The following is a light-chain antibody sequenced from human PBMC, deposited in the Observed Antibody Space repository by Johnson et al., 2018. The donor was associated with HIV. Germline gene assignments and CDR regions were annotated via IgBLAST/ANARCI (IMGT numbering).Light chain of an antibody. J-gene: IGLJ1*01. CDR1: SSNIGNKY. CDR2: ENT. CDR3: GTWDSSLSSYV. Sequence: LTQPPSVSAAPGQKVTISCSGSSSNIGNKYVSWYQQLPGTAPKLLIYENTKRPSGIPDRFSGSKSGTSATLGITGLQTGDEADYYCGTWDSSLSSYVFGTGTKVTVL. V-gene: IGLV1-51*02.